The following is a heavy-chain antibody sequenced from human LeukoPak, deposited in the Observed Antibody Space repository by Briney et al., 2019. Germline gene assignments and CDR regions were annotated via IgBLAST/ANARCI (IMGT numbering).Heavy chain of an antibody. Sequence: SQTLSLTCAISGDSFSSNSAAWNWIRQSPSRGREWLGRACYRSKWYNDYAVSVKSLITINPDTSKNQFSLQLNSVTPEDTAVYYCARDRGYYDFWSGYSGMDVWGQGTTVTVSS. CDR1: GDSFSSNSAA. D-gene: IGHD3-3*01. CDR2: ACYRSKWYN. V-gene: IGHV6-1*01. J-gene: IGHJ6*02. CDR3: ARDRGYYDFWSGYSGMDV.